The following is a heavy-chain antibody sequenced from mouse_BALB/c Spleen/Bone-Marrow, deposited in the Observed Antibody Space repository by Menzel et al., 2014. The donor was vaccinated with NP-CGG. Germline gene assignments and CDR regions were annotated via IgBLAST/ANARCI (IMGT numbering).Heavy chain of an antibody. Sequence: DVMLVESGGGLVQPGGSRKLSCAASGFTFSSFGMHWVRQAPERGLGWVAYISSGSSTIFYADTVKGRFTISRDNPENTLFLQMTSLRSEDTAMYYCARGGNWEDFDYWGQGTTLTVSS. CDR1: GFTFSSFG. J-gene: IGHJ2*01. CDR3: ARGGNWEDFDY. CDR2: ISSGSSTI. V-gene: IGHV5-17*02. D-gene: IGHD4-1*01.